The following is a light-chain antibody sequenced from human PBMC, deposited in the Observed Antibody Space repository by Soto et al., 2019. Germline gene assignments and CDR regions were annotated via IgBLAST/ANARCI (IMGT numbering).Light chain of an antibody. Sequence: EIVLTQSPGTLSLSPGERATLSCRASQSVSSSYLAWYQQKPGQAPRLLIYGASSRSTGIPDRFSGSGYGTDFTLIISRLESEDFAVDYCQQDGSSLTCGGGTKVEIK. CDR2: GAS. J-gene: IGKJ4*01. CDR1: QSVSSSY. CDR3: QQDGSSLT. V-gene: IGKV3-20*01.